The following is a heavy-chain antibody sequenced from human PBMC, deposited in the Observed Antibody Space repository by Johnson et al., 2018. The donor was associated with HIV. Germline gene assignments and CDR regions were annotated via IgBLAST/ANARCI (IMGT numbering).Heavy chain of an antibody. V-gene: IGHV3-30-3*01. J-gene: IGHJ3*02. CDR1: GVTFSSHA. CDR3: AKDQHYYDSRNGGAFDI. D-gene: IGHD3-22*01. CDR2: ISYDGSNK. Sequence: QVQLVESGGGLIQPGGSLRLSCAASGVTFSSHAMHWVRQAPGKGLDWVTVISYDGSNKYYADSVKGRFTISRDNSKNTRYLQMNSLRAEDTAVYYCAKDQHYYDSRNGGAFDIWGQGEMVTVSS.